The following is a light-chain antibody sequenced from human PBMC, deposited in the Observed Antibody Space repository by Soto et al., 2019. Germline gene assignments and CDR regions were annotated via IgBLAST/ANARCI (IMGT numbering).Light chain of an antibody. CDR2: DAS. V-gene: IGLV7-46*01. CDR3: LLSYNNAAWV. Sequence: QTVVTQEPSLTVSPGGTVTLTCGSSTGDVTSSHYPYWFQQKPGQAPRTLIYDASNKQSWTPARFSGSLLGGKAALTLSGAQREDEAEYYCLLSYNNAAWVFGGGTKLTVL. CDR1: TGDVTSSHY. J-gene: IGLJ3*02.